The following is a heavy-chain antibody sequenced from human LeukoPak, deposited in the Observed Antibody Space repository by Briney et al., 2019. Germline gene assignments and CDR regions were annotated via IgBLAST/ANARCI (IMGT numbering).Heavy chain of an antibody. V-gene: IGHV1-2*02. CDR3: ARDLAASSNWELDY. CDR2: INANSGGT. J-gene: IGHJ4*02. Sequence: ASVKVSCKASGYTLTDYFTHWVRQAPGQGLEYMGWINANSGGTHHAQKFQGRVTMTRDTSINTVSMELSRLRSDDTAVYYCARDLAASSNWELDYWGQGTLVTVSS. CDR1: GYTLTDYF. D-gene: IGHD7-27*01.